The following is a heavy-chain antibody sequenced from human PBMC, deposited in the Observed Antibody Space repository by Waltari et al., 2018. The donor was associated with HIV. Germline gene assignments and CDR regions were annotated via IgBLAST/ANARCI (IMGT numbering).Heavy chain of an antibody. J-gene: IGHJ4*02. Sequence: EVQLVESGGGLVKPGVSLSVSCAASVFPFGSSSMTGGRQAPGKGLEWVSSISSSSSYIYYADSVKGRFTISRDNAKNSLYLQMNSLRAEDTAVYYCARDHDYGDYFDYWGQGTLVTVSS. D-gene: IGHD4-17*01. CDR2: ISSSSSYI. CDR1: VFPFGSSS. CDR3: ARDHDYGDYFDY. V-gene: IGHV3-21*01.